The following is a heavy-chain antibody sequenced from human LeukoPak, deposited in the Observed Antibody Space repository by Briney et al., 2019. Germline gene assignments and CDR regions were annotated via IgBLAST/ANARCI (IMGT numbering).Heavy chain of an antibody. J-gene: IGHJ3*01. Sequence: KPSETLSLTCTVSGGSISSYFWSWIRQPPGKGLEWIAYIYYSGSTNYNPSLKSRVTISVDTSKNQFSLKLSSVTAADTAVYYCARSATFGPDAFDFWGQGTMATVSS. CDR3: ARSATFGPDAFDF. D-gene: IGHD3-10*01. CDR1: GGSISSYF. V-gene: IGHV4-59*01. CDR2: IYYSGST.